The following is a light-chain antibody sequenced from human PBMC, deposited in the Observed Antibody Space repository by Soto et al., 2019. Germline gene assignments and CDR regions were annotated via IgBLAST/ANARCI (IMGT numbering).Light chain of an antibody. Sequence: AIRMTQSPSSLSASVGDRVTITCRATQGYRSDFGWYQQKPGKAPKRLIFAASNLQSGVPSRFIGSGSGTDCTLTISSLQPEDFATYFCRQDDDYPFTFGGGTKVDIK. V-gene: IGKV1-6*01. J-gene: IGKJ4*01. CDR1: QGYRSD. CDR2: AAS. CDR3: RQDDDYPFT.